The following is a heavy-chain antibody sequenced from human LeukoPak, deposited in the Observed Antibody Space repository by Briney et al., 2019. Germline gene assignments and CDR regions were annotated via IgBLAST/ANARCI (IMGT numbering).Heavy chain of an antibody. CDR3: ARERRSNIVVVTASYYFDY. CDR1: GYTFTSYG. Sequence: GASVKVSCKASGYTFTSYGIIWVRQAPGQGLEWMGWISAYNGNTNYAQKLQGRVTMTTDTSTSTAYMELRSLRSDDTAVYYCARERRSNIVVVTASYYFDYWGQGTLVTASS. J-gene: IGHJ4*02. V-gene: IGHV1-18*01. D-gene: IGHD2-21*02. CDR2: ISAYNGNT.